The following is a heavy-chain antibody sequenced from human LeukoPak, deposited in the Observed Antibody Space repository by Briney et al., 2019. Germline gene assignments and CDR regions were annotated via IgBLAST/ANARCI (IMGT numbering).Heavy chain of an antibody. D-gene: IGHD3-10*02. CDR2: IKQDGSEK. CDR1: GFTFSSYW. V-gene: IGHV3-7*01. CDR3: ARGVRGVMIPYYFDY. Sequence: GGSLRLSCAASGFTFSSYWMSWVRQAPGKGLEWVANIKQDGSEKYYVDSVKGRFTIPRDNAKNSLYLQMNSLRAEDTAVYYCARGVRGVMIPYYFDYWGQGTLVTVSS. J-gene: IGHJ4*02.